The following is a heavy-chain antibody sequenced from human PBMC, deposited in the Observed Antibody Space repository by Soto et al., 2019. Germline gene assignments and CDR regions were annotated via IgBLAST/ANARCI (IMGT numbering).Heavy chain of an antibody. J-gene: IGHJ6*02. Sequence: QLQLQESGPGLVKPSETLSLTCTVSGGSISSSSYYWGWIRQPPGKGLEWIGSIYYSGSTYYNPSPKSRVTISVDTSKNQFSLKLSSVTAADTAVYYCARALQWLAYYYYGMDVWGQGTTVTVSS. D-gene: IGHD6-19*01. CDR1: GGSISSSSYY. V-gene: IGHV4-39*01. CDR2: IYYSGST. CDR3: ARALQWLAYYYYGMDV.